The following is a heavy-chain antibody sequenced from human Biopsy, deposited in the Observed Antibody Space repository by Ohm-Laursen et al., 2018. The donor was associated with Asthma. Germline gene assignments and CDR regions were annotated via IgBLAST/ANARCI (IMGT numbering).Heavy chain of an antibody. CDR1: AGTFSNFA. D-gene: IGHD6-19*01. J-gene: IGHJ6*02. Sequence: VLFSCKAPAGTFSNFAISCVRQAPGHRLEWLGGIMTVFGTTNYAHKFQGRVTITADESTSTAYMEVTSLRSEDTAIYYCARCQVGYSSGWSLLLKKIYYSGMDVWGQGTAVTVSS. CDR2: IMTVFGTT. V-gene: IGHV1-69*01. CDR3: ARCQVGYSSGWSLLLKKIYYSGMDV.